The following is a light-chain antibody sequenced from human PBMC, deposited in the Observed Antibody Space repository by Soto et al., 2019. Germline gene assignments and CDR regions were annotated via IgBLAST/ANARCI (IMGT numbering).Light chain of an antibody. Sequence: QSALTQPPSASGSPGQSVTLSCTGTISDVGDYNYVSWYQQHPGKAPKLIIYEVTKRPSGVPERFSGSKSGNTASLTVSGLQAEDEAEYCCTSYAGSNNYVYGTGTKLTVL. CDR3: TSYAGSNNYV. CDR1: ISDVGDYNY. J-gene: IGLJ1*01. V-gene: IGLV2-8*01. CDR2: EVT.